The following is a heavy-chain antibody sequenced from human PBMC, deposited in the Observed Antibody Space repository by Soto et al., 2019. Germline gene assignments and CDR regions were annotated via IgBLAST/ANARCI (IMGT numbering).Heavy chain of an antibody. Sequence: ASVKVSCKASGYTFTGYYMHWVRQAPGQGLEWMGWINPNSGGTNYAQKFQGRVTMTRDTSISTAYMELSRLRSDDTAVYYCARDVGYYYDSSGYLVYWGQGTLVTVSS. CDR2: INPNSGGT. J-gene: IGHJ4*02. V-gene: IGHV1-2*02. D-gene: IGHD3-22*01. CDR3: ARDVGYYYDSSGYLVY. CDR1: GYTFTGYY.